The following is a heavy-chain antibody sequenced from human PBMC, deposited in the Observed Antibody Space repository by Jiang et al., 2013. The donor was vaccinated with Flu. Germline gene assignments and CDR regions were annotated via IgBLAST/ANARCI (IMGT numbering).Heavy chain of an antibody. CDR3: ARDPLVVTDARGY. CDR1: GFTFNTYA. Sequence: VQLLESGGGLVQPGGSLRLSCADSGFTFNTYAMNWVRQAPGRGLDWVSVIYSGGSTYYADSVKGRFTISRDNSKNTLYLQMNSLRAEDTAVYYCARDPLVVTDARGYWGQGTLVTVSS. CDR2: IYSGGST. D-gene: IGHD3-22*01. J-gene: IGHJ4*02. V-gene: IGHV3-66*01.